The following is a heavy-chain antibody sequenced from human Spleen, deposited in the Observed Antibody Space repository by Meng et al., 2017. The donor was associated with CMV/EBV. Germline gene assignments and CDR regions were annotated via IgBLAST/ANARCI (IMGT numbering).Heavy chain of an antibody. V-gene: IGHV4-4*02. D-gene: IGHD4-17*01. CDR1: GGSISSSKW. CDR3: ARVPPEYGDYGFDY. CDR2: IYHSEST. J-gene: IGHJ4*02. Sequence: SGGSISSSKWWGWVSQPPGKGLEWIGEIYHSESTNYNPSLKSRVTISVDKSKNQFSLKLSSVTAADTAVYYCARVPPEYGDYGFDYWGQGTLVTVSS.